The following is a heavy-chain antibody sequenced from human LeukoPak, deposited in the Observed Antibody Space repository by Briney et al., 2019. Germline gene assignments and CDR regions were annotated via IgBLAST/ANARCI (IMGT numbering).Heavy chain of an antibody. J-gene: IGHJ4*02. D-gene: IGHD3-10*01. CDR2: ISYDGSKK. V-gene: IGHV3-30*14. CDR1: GFTFSSYP. Sequence: GSLRLSCAASGFTFSSYPMHWVRQAPGKGLEWVAFISYDGSKKSYADSVKGRFTISRDNSKNTLYLQMSSLRAEDTAVYYCVKDRRGYYGSGSYGDYWGQGTLVTVSS. CDR3: VKDRRGYYGSGSYGDY.